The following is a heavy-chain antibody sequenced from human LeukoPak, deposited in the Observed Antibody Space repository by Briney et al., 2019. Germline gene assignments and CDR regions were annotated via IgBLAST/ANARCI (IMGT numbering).Heavy chain of an antibody. J-gene: IGHJ6*03. Sequence: PSETLSLTCAVYGGSFSGYYWSWIRQPPGKGLEWVGDINHSGSTNYNPSFGSRLTISLETYKNQSSLKQSSVTAADTDVYYCATGGGYCNNGVCYRWNYHYMDVWGKGTTVTVSS. CDR2: INHSGST. CDR3: ATGGGYCNNGVCYRWNYHYMDV. CDR1: GGSFSGYY. V-gene: IGHV4-34*01. D-gene: IGHD2-8*01.